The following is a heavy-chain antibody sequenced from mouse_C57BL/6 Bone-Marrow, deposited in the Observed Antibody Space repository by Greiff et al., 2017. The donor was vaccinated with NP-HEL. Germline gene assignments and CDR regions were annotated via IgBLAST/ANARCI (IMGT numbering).Heavy chain of an antibody. J-gene: IGHJ4*01. V-gene: IGHV5-4*01. CDR3: ARERDMSNYDAMDY. D-gene: IGHD2-5*01. CDR1: GFTFSSYA. Sequence: EVMLVESGGGLVKPGGSLKLSCAASGFTFSSYAMSWVRQTPEKRLEWVATISDGGSYTYYPDNVKGRFTISRDNAKNNLYLQMSHLKSEDTERYYCARERDMSNYDAMDYWGQGTSVTVSS. CDR2: ISDGGSYT.